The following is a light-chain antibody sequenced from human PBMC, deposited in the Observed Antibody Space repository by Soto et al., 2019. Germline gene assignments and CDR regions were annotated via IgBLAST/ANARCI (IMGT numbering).Light chain of an antibody. CDR2: GAS. Sequence: PKTHSQTAVPPSPGPRFTIPCGASQGVSSNLVWFQQKPGQVPRRLIYGASTWQSGIPSRFSGSGSGTEFTLTISSLQPEDFAVYYRPQNSSCPCTFGEGTKVDI. J-gene: IGKJ1*01. CDR1: QGVSSN. V-gene: IGKV1-17*03. CDR3: PQNSSCPCT.